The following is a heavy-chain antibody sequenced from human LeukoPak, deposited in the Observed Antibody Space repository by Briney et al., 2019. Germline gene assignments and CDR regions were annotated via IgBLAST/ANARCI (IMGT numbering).Heavy chain of an antibody. V-gene: IGHV4-39*01. CDR1: GGSISSSSYY. D-gene: IGHD3-3*01. CDR2: IYYSGST. CDR3: ARRLLEWFAIDY. Sequence: SETLSLTCTVSGGSISSSSYYWGWIRQPPGKGLEWIGSIYYSGSTYYNPSLKSRVTISVDTSKNQLSLKLSSVTAADTAVYYCARRLLEWFAIDYWGQGTLVTVSS. J-gene: IGHJ4*02.